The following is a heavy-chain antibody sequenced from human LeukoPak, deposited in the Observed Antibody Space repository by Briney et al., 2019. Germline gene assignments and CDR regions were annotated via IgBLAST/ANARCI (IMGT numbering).Heavy chain of an antibody. CDR3: ARGFFRSSWHPNFDY. J-gene: IGHJ4*02. Sequence: PGGSLRLSCAASGFTFSDYYMSWIRQAPGKGLEWVSYISSSGSTIYYADSVKGRSTISRDNAKNSLYLQMNSLRAEDTAVYYCARGFFRSSWHPNFDYWGQGTLVTVSS. CDR2: ISSSGSTI. D-gene: IGHD6-13*01. V-gene: IGHV3-11*01. CDR1: GFTFSDYY.